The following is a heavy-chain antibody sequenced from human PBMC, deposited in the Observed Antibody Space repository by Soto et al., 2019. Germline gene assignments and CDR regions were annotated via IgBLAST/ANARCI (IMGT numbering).Heavy chain of an antibody. V-gene: IGHV3-23*01. CDR2: ISGSGGST. D-gene: IGHD2-21*01. CDR1: GFTFSSYA. J-gene: IGHJ4*02. Sequence: GGSLRLCCAASGFTFSSYAMSGVRQAPGKGLEWVSAISGSGGSTYYADSVKGRFTISRDNSKNTLYLPMNSLRAEDTAVYYCAKDLGIVVVSLGYWGQGTLVTVSA. CDR3: AKDLGIVVVSLGY.